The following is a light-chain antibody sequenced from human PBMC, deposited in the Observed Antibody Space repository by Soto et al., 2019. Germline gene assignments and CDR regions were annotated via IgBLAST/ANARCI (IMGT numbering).Light chain of an antibody. CDR1: QSVSSD. V-gene: IGKV3-15*01. CDR2: GAS. CDR3: QQYHDWPPIT. Sequence: EIVMTQSPATLSVSPGEGVTLSCRASQSVSSDLAWYQQNPGQSPRLLMYGASTRATDIPARFSGGGSGTEFTLTISSLQSEDVAIYYCQQYHDWPPITFGPGTKVDIK. J-gene: IGKJ3*01.